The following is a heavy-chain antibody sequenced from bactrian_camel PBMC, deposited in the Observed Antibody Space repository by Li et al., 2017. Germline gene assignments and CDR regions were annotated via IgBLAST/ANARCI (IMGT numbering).Heavy chain of an antibody. CDR1: GSIFSSYY. V-gene: IGHV3S28*01. CDR2: ITNGGGTT. J-gene: IGHJ4*01. D-gene: IGHD1*01. CDR3: VRFGSQIATLASSAVN. Sequence: QLVESGGALVQPGGSLRLSCAASGSIFSSYYMSWARQAPGKGLEWVSTITNGGGTTYYADSVKGRFTLSEDNAKNTKYLQMHSLKPDDTAVYYCVRFGSQIATLASSAVNWGQGTQVTVS.